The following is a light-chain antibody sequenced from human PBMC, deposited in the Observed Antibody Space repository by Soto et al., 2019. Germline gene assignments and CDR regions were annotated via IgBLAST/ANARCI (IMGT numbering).Light chain of an antibody. J-gene: IGKJ1*01. V-gene: IGKV1-39*01. CDR1: QSIKTY. CDR3: QQSYFIPWT. Sequence: DVQMTQSPSSLSASVGDRVSITCRASQSIKTYLNWYQQKPGKDPKLLIFGSYNLQRGVPPRFSRTGSRTDFTLIISSLQPEDFATYFCQQSYFIPWTFGHGTKVDLK. CDR2: GSY.